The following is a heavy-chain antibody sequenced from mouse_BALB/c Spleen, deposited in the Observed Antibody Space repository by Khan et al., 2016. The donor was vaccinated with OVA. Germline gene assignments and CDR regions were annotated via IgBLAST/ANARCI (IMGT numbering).Heavy chain of an antibody. D-gene: IGHD2-9*01. Sequence: VQLKESGPGLVKPSQSLSLTYTVTGYSITSDYAWNWIRQFPGNKLEWMGYISYSGSTSYNPSLKSRISITRDTSKNQFFLQLNSVTTEDTATYYCARAYDGYYFDYWGQGTTLTVSS. CDR1: GYSITSDYA. V-gene: IGHV3-2*02. CDR2: ISYSGST. J-gene: IGHJ2*01. CDR3: ARAYDGYYFDY.